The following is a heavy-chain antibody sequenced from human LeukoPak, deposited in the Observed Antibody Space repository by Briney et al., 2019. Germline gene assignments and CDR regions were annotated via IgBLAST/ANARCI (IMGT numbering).Heavy chain of an antibody. V-gene: IGHV4-59*01. Sequence: PSETLSLTCTVSGGSISSDYWSWIRQPPGKGLEWIGYIYYSGSTNYNPSLKSRVTISVDTSKNQFSLKLSSVTAADTAVYYCARDSSYDFWSGYQNFGMDVWGQGTTVTVSS. CDR2: IYYSGST. CDR1: GGSISSDY. J-gene: IGHJ6*02. CDR3: ARDSSYDFWSGYQNFGMDV. D-gene: IGHD3-3*01.